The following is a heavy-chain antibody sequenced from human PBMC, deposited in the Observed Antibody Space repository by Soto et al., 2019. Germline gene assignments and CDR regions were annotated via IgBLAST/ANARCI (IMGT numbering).Heavy chain of an antibody. J-gene: IGHJ4*02. D-gene: IGHD6-19*01. Sequence: YWSWIRQPPGKGLEWIGYIYYSGSTNYNPSLKSRVTISVDTSKNQFSLKLSSVTAADTAVYYCARSIAVAGTNYFDYWGQGTLVTVSS. V-gene: IGHV4-59*01. CDR3: ARSIAVAGTNYFDY. CDR1: Y. CDR2: IYYSGST.